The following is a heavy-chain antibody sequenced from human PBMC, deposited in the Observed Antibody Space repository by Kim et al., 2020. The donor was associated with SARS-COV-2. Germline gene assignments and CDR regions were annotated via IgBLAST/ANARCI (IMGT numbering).Heavy chain of an antibody. V-gene: IGHV4-34*01. CDR1: GGSFSDYT. J-gene: IGHJ5*02. Sequence: SETLSLTCAVYGGSFSDYTWSWIRQPPGKGLEWIGEINHSGSTNYNPSLKSRVTISVDTSKNQFSLKLSSVTAADTAVYYCARGRFGKAVFDPWGQGTLVTVSS. D-gene: IGHD3-10*01. CDR3: ARGRFGKAVFDP. CDR2: INHSGST.